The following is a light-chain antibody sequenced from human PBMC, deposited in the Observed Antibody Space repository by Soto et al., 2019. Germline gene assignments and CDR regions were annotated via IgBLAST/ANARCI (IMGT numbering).Light chain of an antibody. J-gene: IGKJ1*01. CDR3: IQDFISPLT. CDR2: ATS. V-gene: IGKV1-6*01. Sequence: AIQMTHSPSSLSASLGDRVTITCRASQGIRGDLGWYQQKPGKAPKLLISATSTLQSGVPSRFSGRGSGTNFTLTISSLQPEDFATYYCIQDFISPLTVGQGTKV. CDR1: QGIRGD.